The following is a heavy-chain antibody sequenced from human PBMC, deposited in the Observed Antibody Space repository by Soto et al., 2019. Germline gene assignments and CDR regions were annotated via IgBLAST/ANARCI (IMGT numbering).Heavy chain of an antibody. CDR1: GFTFSSYA. V-gene: IGHV3-30-3*01. CDR2: ISYDGSNK. J-gene: IGHJ6*02. Sequence: GGSLRLSCAASGFTFSSYAMHWVRQAPGKGLEWVAVISYDGSNKYYADSVKGRFTISRDNSKNTLYLQMNSLRAEDTAVYYCARDKTAAGVYYYYGMDVWGQGTTVTVSS. CDR3: ARDKTAAGVYYYYGMDV. D-gene: IGHD6-13*01.